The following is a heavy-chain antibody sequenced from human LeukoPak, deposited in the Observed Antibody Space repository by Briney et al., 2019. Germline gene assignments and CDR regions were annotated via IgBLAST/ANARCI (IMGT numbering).Heavy chain of an antibody. CDR3: AKSLHSDNSGYHDY. CDR2: IASSSSTI. CDR1: GFSFSTYA. V-gene: IGHV3-48*02. D-gene: IGHD3-22*01. Sequence: GGSLRLSCAASGFSFSTYAMNWVRQAPGKGLEWVSYIASSSSTIYYADSVKGRFTISRDNAKNSLFLQMNSLRDEDTAVYYCAKSLHSDNSGYHDYWGQGTLVTVSS. J-gene: IGHJ4*02.